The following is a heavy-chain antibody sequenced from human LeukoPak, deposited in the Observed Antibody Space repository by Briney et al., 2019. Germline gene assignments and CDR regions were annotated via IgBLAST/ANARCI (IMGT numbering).Heavy chain of an antibody. CDR3: AREYNWKGNSGY. D-gene: IGHD1-20*01. J-gene: IGHJ4*02. V-gene: IGHV5-51*01. Sequence: GESLKISFKGSGYPFTSYWIGWGRQMPGKGLEGMGIIYPGDSDTRYSPSFQGQVTISADKSISTAYLQWSSLKASDSAMYYCAREYNWKGNSGYWGQGTLVTVSS. CDR1: GYPFTSYW. CDR2: IYPGDSDT.